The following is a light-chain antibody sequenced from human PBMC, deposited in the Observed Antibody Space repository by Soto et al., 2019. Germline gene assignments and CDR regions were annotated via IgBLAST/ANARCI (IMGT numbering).Light chain of an antibody. Sequence: QSALTQPPSASGSPGQSVTISCTGTSSDVGGYNYVSWYQQHPGKAPKLLIYLVTKRPSGVPDRFSGSKSGNTASLTVSGLQAEDEADYYCSSYAGSNNLRVFGGGTKLTVL. V-gene: IGLV2-8*01. CDR1: SSDVGGYNY. CDR3: SSYAGSNNLRV. J-gene: IGLJ2*01. CDR2: LVT.